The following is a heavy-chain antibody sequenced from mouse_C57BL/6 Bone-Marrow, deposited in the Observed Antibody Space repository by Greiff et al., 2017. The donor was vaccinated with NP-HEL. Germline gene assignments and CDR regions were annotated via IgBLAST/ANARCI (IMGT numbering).Heavy chain of an antibody. CDR2: IRYDGSN. Sequence: EVQVVESGPGLVKPSQSLSLTCSVTGYSITSGYYWNWIRQFPGNKLEWMGYIRYDGSNNYNPSLKNRISITRDTSKNQFFLKLNSVTTEDTATYYCARYHYDGTWFAYWGQGTLVTVSA. D-gene: IGHD1-2*01. CDR1: GYSITSGYY. V-gene: IGHV3-6*01. CDR3: ARYHYDGTWFAY. J-gene: IGHJ3*01.